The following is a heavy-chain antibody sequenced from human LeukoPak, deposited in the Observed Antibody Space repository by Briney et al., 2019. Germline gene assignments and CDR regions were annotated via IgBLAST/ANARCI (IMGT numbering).Heavy chain of an antibody. CDR2: ISGSGGST. J-gene: IGHJ3*02. V-gene: IGHV3-23*01. Sequence: GGSLRLSCAASGFTFSSYAMSWVRQAPGKGLEWVSAISGSGGSTYYADSVKGRFTISRDNSKNTLYLQMNSLRAEDTAVYYCAKDIVVVPAAIRGYAFDIWGQGTMVTVSS. CDR3: AKDIVVVPAAIRGYAFDI. CDR1: GFTFSSYA. D-gene: IGHD2-2*02.